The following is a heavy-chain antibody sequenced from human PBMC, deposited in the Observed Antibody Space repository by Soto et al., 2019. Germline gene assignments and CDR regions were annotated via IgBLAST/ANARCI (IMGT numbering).Heavy chain of an antibody. CDR1: GFNFNDYG. CDR2: SWFDGSIE. V-gene: IGHV3-33*01. J-gene: IGHJ4*02. Sequence: QVQLVESGGGVVQPGKSLRLSCVASGFNFNDYGLNWVRQAPGKGLEWVAISWFDGSIEFYAESVKGRFTISRDDSKNTVYLEMKNLRGEDTAMYYCARDGARIDSSGNFDYWGQVTQVTVSS. D-gene: IGHD3-22*01. CDR3: ARDGARIDSSGNFDY.